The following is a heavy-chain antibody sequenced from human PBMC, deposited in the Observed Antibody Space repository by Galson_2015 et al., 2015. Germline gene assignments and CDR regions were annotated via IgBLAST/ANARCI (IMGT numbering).Heavy chain of an antibody. CDR3: ARDKAAVPGLDDHYYSFGMDV. CDR2: ISSRGTNI. J-gene: IGHJ6*02. D-gene: IGHD6-19*01. Sequence: SLRLSCAASGFIFSNYCMSWVRQVPGKGLEWISYISSRGTNIYYAGSVKGRFTISRDNAKNLLYLQMNSLGAEDTAVYYCARDKAAVPGLDDHYYSFGMDVWGHGTTVTVSS. CDR1: GFIFSNYC. V-gene: IGHV3-11*01.